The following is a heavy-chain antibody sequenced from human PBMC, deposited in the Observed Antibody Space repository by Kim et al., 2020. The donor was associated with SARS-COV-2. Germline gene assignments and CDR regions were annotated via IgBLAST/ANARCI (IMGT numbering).Heavy chain of an antibody. CDR3: AKGGKSGWYPLYYYYYGMDV. V-gene: IGHV3-30*18. CDR2: ISYDGSNK. Sequence: GGSLRLSCAASGFTFSSYGMHWVRQAPGKGLEWVAVISYDGSNKYYADSVKGRFTISRDNSKNTLYLQMNSLRAEDTAVYYCAKGGKSGWYPLYYYYYGMDVWGQGTTVTVSS. J-gene: IGHJ6*02. CDR1: GFTFSSYG. D-gene: IGHD6-19*01.